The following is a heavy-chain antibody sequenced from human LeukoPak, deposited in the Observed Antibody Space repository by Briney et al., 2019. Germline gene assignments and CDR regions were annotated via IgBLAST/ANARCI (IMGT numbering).Heavy chain of an antibody. V-gene: IGHV3-23*01. CDR2: ISGSGGST. CDR1: GFTFSSYA. D-gene: IGHD4-17*01. Sequence: QPGGSLRLSCAASGFTFSSYAMSWVRQAPGKGLEWVSAISGSGGSTYYVDSVKGRLTISRDNSKNTLYLQMNSLRAEDTAVYYCAKGYTVTYYFDYWGQGTLVTVSS. J-gene: IGHJ4*02. CDR3: AKGYTVTYYFDY.